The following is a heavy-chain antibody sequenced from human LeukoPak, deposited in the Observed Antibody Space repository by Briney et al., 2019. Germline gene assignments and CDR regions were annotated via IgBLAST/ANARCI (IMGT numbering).Heavy chain of an antibody. Sequence: GGSLRLSCAASGFTFDDYAMHWVRQAPGKGLEWVSGISWNSGHKGYADSVKGRFIVSRDNSKNTLYLQMNSLRSEDTAVYYCASDSAWNLHGGYLDHWGQGTLVSVSS. CDR2: ISWNSGHK. CDR3: ASDSAWNLHGGYLDH. D-gene: IGHD2-15*01. CDR1: GFTFDDYA. J-gene: IGHJ4*02. V-gene: IGHV3-9*01.